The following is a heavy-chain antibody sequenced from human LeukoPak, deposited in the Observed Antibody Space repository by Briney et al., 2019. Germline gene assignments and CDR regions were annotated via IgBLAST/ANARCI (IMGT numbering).Heavy chain of an antibody. CDR3: ARTDSSGWYETIDY. V-gene: IGHV5-51*01. J-gene: IGHJ4*02. CDR1: GYTFTNWW. CDR2: IYPGDSDT. Sequence: GESLKISCKASGYTFTNWWIGWVRQMPGKGLEWMGIIYPGDSDTRYSPSFQGQVTISADKSISTAYLQWSSLKASDTAMYYCARTDSSGWYETIDYWGQGTLVTVSS. D-gene: IGHD6-19*01.